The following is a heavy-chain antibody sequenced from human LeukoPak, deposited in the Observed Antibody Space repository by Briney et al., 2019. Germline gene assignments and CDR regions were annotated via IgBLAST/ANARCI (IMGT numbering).Heavy chain of an antibody. J-gene: IGHJ4*02. CDR1: GFTFSSYS. V-gene: IGHV3-48*02. CDR3: ASSGSYRFDY. D-gene: IGHD1-26*01. Sequence: GGSLRLSCAASGFTFSSYSMNWVRQAPGKGLEWVSHITASGTAMFYADTVKGRFTISRDNAKNSLYLQMNSLRDEDTAVYYCASSGSYRFDYWGQGTLVTVSS. CDR2: ITASGTAM.